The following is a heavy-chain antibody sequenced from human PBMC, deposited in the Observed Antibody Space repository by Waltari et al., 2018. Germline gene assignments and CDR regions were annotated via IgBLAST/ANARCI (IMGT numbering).Heavy chain of an antibody. D-gene: IGHD2-2*01. CDR3: ARGVVVVVPAAILNWFDP. CDR1: GYTFTSYD. J-gene: IGHJ5*02. CDR2: MNPNSGNT. Sequence: QVQLVQSGAEVKKPGASVKVSCKASGYTFTSYDINWVRQATGQGLEWMVWMNPNSGNTGYAQKFQGRVTMTRNTSISTAYMELSSLRSEDTAVYYCARGVVVVVPAAILNWFDPWGQGTLVTVSS. V-gene: IGHV1-8*01.